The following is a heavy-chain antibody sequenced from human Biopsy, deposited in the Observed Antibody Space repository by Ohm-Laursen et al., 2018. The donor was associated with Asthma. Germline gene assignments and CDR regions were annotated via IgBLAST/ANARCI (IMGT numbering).Heavy chain of an antibody. CDR2: ISKDANTQ. D-gene: IGHD1-1*01. CDR1: GFSFSNFA. Sequence: SLRLSCAAFGFSFSNFAILWVRQAPGKGLEWVGVISKDANTQDYADSVKGRFTMARDNSKNTLDLQMNSLREEDTAVYYCVRDGTDDAFDIWGQGTVVSVSS. CDR3: VRDGTDDAFDI. V-gene: IGHV3-30*01. J-gene: IGHJ3*02.